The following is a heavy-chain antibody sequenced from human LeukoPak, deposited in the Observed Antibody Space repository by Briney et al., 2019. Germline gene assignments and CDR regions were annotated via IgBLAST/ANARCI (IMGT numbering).Heavy chain of an antibody. CDR3: TRDHDFWRGPLDV. V-gene: IGHV3-49*03. Sequence: PGGSLRLSSTASGFNFGDYSLSWFRQAPGVGLEWVAFIRREGYGGTTEYAASVKGRFTISRDDSKSIAYLQMNSLKTEDTGVYYCTRDHDFWRGPLDVWGKGTTVTVSS. J-gene: IGHJ6*04. CDR2: IRREGYGGTT. D-gene: IGHD3-3*01. CDR1: GFNFGDYS.